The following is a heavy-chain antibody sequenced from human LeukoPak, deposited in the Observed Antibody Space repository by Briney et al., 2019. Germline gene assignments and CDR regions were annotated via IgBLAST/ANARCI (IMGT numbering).Heavy chain of an antibody. D-gene: IGHD3-10*01. J-gene: IGHJ5*02. CDR3: ARGRGWFGELRKRWFDP. CDR1: GASISSYF. V-gene: IGHV4-59*12. CDR2: IYYGGST. Sequence: PSETLSLTCTVSGASISSYFWSWIRQPPGKGLEWIGYIYYGGSTYYNPSLKSRVTISVDTSKNQFSLKLSSVTAADTAVYYCARGRGWFGELRKRWFDPWGQGTLVTVSS.